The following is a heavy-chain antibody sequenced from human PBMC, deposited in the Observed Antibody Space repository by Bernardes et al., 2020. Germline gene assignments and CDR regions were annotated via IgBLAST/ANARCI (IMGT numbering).Heavy chain of an antibody. CDR1: GFTFSNAW. CDR3: TTDIGGYNWNDFGVY. D-gene: IGHD1-1*01. CDR2: IKIKTDGGTT. Sequence: VGSLRLSCAASGFTFSNAWMSWVRQAPGKGLECVGRIKIKTDGGTTDYAAPVKGRFTISRDDSKNTLYLQMNSLKTEDTAVYYCTTDIGGYNWNDFGVYWGQGTLVTVSS. V-gene: IGHV3-15*01. J-gene: IGHJ4*02.